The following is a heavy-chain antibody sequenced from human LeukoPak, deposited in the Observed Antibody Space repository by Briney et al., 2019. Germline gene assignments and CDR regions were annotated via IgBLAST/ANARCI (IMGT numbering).Heavy chain of an antibody. CDR3: AKTRNYVSDAFDI. D-gene: IGHD1-7*01. J-gene: IGHJ3*02. CDR2: ISGSGGST. CDR1: GFTFSSYA. Sequence: PGGSLRLSCAASGFTFSSYAMSWVRQAPGKGLEWVSAISGSGGSTYYADSVKGRFTISRDNSKNTLYLQMNSLGAEDTAVYYCAKTRNYVSDAFDIWGQGTMVTVSS. V-gene: IGHV3-23*01.